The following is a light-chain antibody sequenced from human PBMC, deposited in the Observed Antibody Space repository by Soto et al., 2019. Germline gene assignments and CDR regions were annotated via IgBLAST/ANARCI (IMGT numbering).Light chain of an antibody. CDR3: LQYGDSPFT. CDR2: DAS. Sequence: ENVLTQSPGTLSLSPGERATLSCRASQSVTSDYLSWYQHRPGQSPRLLLYDASRSATDLPNRFSGSGSGTYFTLTISQLEPEDFAVYYLLQYGDSPFTFGPGTKVDIK. V-gene: IGKV3-20*01. CDR1: QSVTSDY. J-gene: IGKJ3*01.